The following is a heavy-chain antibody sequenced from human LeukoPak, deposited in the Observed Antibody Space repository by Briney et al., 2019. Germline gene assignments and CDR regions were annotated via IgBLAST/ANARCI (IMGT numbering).Heavy chain of an antibody. CDR1: GYTFTSYG. CDR2: ISVYNGNT. CDR3: ARAMNAEHPSTEDAFDI. D-gene: IGHD3-22*01. Sequence: ASVKVSCKASGYTFTSYGITWVRQAPGQGLEWMGWISVYNGNTKSVQNLQGRVTMTTDTFTSTAYMELRSLRSDDTAVYYCARAMNAEHPSTEDAFDIWGQGTMVTVSS. V-gene: IGHV1-18*01. J-gene: IGHJ3*02.